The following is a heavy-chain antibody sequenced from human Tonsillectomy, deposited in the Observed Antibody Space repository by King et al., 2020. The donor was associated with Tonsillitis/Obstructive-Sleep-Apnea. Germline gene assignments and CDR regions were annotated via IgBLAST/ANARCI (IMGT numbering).Heavy chain of an antibody. CDR1: AFTFSNYA. V-gene: IGHV3-23*04. CDR2: ISGSGSTT. J-gene: IGHJ4*02. Sequence: VQLVESGGGLVQPGGSLRLSCAASAFTFSNYAMTWVRQAPGKGLEWVSTISGSGSTTYYADSVKGRFAISRDNSKNTLYLQMNSLRADDTAVYYCAKDSDFGDNDYWGQGTLVTVSS. CDR3: AKDSDFGDNDY. D-gene: IGHD4-17*01.